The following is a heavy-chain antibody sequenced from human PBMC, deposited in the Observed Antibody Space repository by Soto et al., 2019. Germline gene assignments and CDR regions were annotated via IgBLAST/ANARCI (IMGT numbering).Heavy chain of an antibody. V-gene: IGHV3-33*01. CDR2: IWYDGSNK. Sequence: GGSLRLSCAASGFTFSSYGMHWVRQAPGKGLEWVAVIWYDGSNKYYADSVKGRFTISRDNSKNTLYLQMNSLRAEDTAVYYCARDMITRGAHAFDIWGQGTMVTVSS. J-gene: IGHJ3*02. D-gene: IGHD3-16*01. CDR1: GFTFSSYG. CDR3: ARDMITRGAHAFDI.